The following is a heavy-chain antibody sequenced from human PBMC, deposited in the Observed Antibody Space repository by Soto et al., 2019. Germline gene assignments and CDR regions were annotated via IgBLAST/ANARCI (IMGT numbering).Heavy chain of an antibody. D-gene: IGHD1-20*01. J-gene: IGHJ4*02. CDR3: VRVLKVTGTASFDY. CDR2: SRNKANSYTT. Sequence: EVQVVESGGGLVQPGGSLRLSCATSGFTFSDHYMGWVRQAPGKGLEWVGRSRNKANSYTTEYAASVKGRFTISRDDSKNSVYLQTNSLKIEDMAVYYCVRVLKVTGTASFDYWGQGTLVTVSS. V-gene: IGHV3-72*01. CDR1: GFTFSDHY.